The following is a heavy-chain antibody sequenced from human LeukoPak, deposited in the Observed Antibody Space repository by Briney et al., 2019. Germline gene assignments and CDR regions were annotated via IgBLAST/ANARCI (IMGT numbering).Heavy chain of an antibody. Sequence: GRSLRLSCAASGFRFSRYWMSWVRQAPGKGLEWVANIKQDGSEKYYVDSVKGRFTLSRDNAKESLFLQMNSLTAADTAVYFCARGDTAVGTNYFYGMDVWGQGTTVIVSS. CDR3: ARGDTAVGTNYFYGMDV. CDR1: GFRFSRYW. V-gene: IGHV3-7*03. CDR2: IKQDGSEK. D-gene: IGHD1-1*01. J-gene: IGHJ6*02.